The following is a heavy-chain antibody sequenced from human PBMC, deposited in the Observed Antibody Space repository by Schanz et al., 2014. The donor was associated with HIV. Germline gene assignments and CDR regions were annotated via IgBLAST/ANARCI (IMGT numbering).Heavy chain of an antibody. CDR2: INHSGSI. CDR1: GGSFSGYY. Sequence: QVQLHQWGAGLLKPSETLSLTCAVYGGSFSGYYWSWIRQSPGKGLEWIGEINHSGSINYNPPLKSRLAMSIDTSKKKFSLNLSSVTAADTAVYYCASSITISGVVYAMDVWGQGTTVTVSS. D-gene: IGHD3-3*01. J-gene: IGHJ6*02. V-gene: IGHV4-34*01. CDR3: ASSITISGVVYAMDV.